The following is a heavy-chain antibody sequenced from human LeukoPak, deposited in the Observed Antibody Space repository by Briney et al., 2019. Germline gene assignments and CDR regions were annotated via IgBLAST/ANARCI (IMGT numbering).Heavy chain of an antibody. CDR2: DWGWGYY. D-gene: IGHD2-15*01. V-gene: IGHV3-64*01. CDR1: SFLLRRYA. J-gene: IGHJ4*02. Sequence: GGPLRLSCRASSFLLRRYAKLWVRGTPGEGLEYICADWGWGYYIFCANSVRASFVISRDNYEHMLYLQMGGLIHEDTGVYYCARDRVARNDNWGQGTLVTVSS. CDR3: ARDRVARNDN.